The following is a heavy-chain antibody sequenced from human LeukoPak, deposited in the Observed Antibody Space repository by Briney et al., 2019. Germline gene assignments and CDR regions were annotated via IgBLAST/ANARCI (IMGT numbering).Heavy chain of an antibody. CDR2: IKSKIDGGTT. CDR3: TTEKSGPGGSLDI. D-gene: IGHD3-10*01. V-gene: IGHV3-15*01. CDR1: GLTFSNAW. J-gene: IGHJ3*02. Sequence: GGSLRLSCAASGLTFSNAWMIWVRQAPGKGLEWVGRIKSKIDGGTTDYAAPLKGRFTMSRDDSKNTLYLQMNSLKIEDTAVYYCTTEKSGPGGSLDIWGQGTMVTVSS.